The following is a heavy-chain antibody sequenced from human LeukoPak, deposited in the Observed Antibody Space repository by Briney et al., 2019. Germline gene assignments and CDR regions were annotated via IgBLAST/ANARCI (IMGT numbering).Heavy chain of an antibody. J-gene: IGHJ6*03. D-gene: IGHD3-10*01. CDR1: GFTFSSYA. CDR2: ISGSGDRT. CDR3: ARGGTNYYYMDV. V-gene: IGHV3-23*01. Sequence: GGSLRLSCAASGFTFSSYAMSWVRRAPGKGLEWVSAISGSGDRTFYADSVKGRLTISRDNSKNTLYLQLNTVRAEDTALYYCARGGTNYYYMDVWGNGTTVTVSS.